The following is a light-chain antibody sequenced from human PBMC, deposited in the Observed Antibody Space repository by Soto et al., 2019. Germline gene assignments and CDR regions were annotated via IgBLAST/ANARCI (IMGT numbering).Light chain of an antibody. J-gene: IGKJ1*01. V-gene: IGKV4-1*01. CDR1: HXXXXXSDXXXX. CDR2: WAS. Sequence: DIVLTQSPDSXXXSLGXRXXXXXXSXHXXXXXSDXXXXLSWYQQRPGQPPKLLFYWASTRESGVPDRFSGSGSGTHFTLTITSLQAEDVAVYYCQQYYSSPPTFGQGTKVEIK. CDR3: QQYYSSPPT.